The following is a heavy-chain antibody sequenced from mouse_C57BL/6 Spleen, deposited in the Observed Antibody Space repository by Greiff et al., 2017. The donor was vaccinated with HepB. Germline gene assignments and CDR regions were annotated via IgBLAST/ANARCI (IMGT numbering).Heavy chain of an antibody. V-gene: IGHV1-26*01. J-gene: IGHJ2*01. CDR1: GYTFTDYY. CDR3: AKEVYYGSSGYFDY. Sequence: EVQLQQSGPELVKPGASVKISCKASGYTFTDYYMIWVKQSHGKSLEWIGDINPNNGGTSYNQKFKGKATLTVDKSSSTAYMELRSLTSEDSAVYYCAKEVYYGSSGYFDYWGQGTTLTVSS. D-gene: IGHD1-1*01. CDR2: INPNNGGT.